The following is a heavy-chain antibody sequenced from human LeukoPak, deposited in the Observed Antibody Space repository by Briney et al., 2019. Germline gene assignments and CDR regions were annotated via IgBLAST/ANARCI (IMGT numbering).Heavy chain of an antibody. CDR2: ISAYNGNT. D-gene: IGHD1-1*01. CDR3: ARDKGQLEPRVSYYYYGMDV. J-gene: IGHJ6*04. CDR1: GYTFTSYG. V-gene: IGHV1-18*04. Sequence: ASVKVSCKASGYTFTSYGISWVRQAPGQGLEWMGWISAYNGNTNYAQKLQGRVTMTTDTSTSTAYMELRSLRSDDTAVYYCARDKGQLEPRVSYYYYGMDVWGKGTTVTVSS.